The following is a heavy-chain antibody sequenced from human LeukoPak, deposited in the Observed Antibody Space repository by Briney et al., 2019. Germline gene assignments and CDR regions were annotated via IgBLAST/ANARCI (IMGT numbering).Heavy chain of an antibody. CDR3: AKGQVEYCSGSRCYPFDD. CDR2: INLDGNGR. CDR1: GFFFSNYW. D-gene: IGHD2-15*01. V-gene: IGHV3-7*03. J-gene: IGHJ4*02. Sequence: GGSLRLSCAASGFFFSNYWMSWVRQAQGKGLEWVANINLDGNGRFYVDSVKGRFTISRDNNKKSVYLQMNSLRAEDTAIYFCAKGQVEYCSGSRCYPFDDWGQGTLVTVSS.